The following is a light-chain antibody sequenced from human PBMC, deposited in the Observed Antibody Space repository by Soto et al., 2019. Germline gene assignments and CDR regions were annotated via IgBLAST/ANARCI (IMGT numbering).Light chain of an antibody. CDR2: GAS. CDR3: QQYDDWLRLT. CDR1: QRVNIY. J-gene: IGKJ4*01. V-gene: IGKV3D-15*01. Sequence: EIVMTQSPATLSVSPGERVTLSCRASQRVNIYLAWYQQKPGQDPRLLIFGASYRATGIPARFSGSGSGTEYNLHISSLQYEEFAVYFCQQYDDWLRLTFGGGTKVEIK.